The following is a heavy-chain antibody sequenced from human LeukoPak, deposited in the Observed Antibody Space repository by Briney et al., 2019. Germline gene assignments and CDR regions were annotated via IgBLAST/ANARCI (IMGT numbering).Heavy chain of an antibody. V-gene: IGHV3-23*01. CDR3: AKGLYSSGWFGDYYYGMDV. Sequence: SGGSLRLSCAASGFTFSSYAMSWVRQAPGKGLEWVSAISGSGGSTYYADSVKGRFTISRDNSKNTLYLQMNSLRAEDTAVYYCAKGLYSSGWFGDYYYGMDVWGQGTTVTVSS. CDR1: GFTFSSYA. J-gene: IGHJ6*02. D-gene: IGHD6-19*01. CDR2: ISGSGGST.